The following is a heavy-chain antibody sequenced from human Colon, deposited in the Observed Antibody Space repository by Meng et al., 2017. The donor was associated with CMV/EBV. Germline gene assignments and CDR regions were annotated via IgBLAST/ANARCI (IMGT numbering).Heavy chain of an antibody. CDR2: ISAYNGNT. CDR1: GFPFTSYS. CDR3: ARLNGGNSGDWFDP. J-gene: IGHJ5*02. V-gene: IGHV1-18*04. D-gene: IGHD4-23*01. Sequence: ASGFPFTSYSFTWVRPAPGQGLGWLGWISAYNGNTNYAQIVQGRVTMTTDPSTTTAYMELTDLRSDDTAVYYCARLNGGNSGDWFDPWGQGTLVTVSS.